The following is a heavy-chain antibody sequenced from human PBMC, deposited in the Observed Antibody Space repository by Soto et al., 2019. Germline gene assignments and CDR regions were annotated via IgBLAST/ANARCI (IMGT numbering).Heavy chain of an antibody. CDR2: IYYSGST. CDR1: GGSISSYY. CDR3: ARGFGFGELFSLDY. Sequence: SETLSLTCTVSGGSISSYYWSWIRQPPGKGLEWIGYIYYSGSTNYNPSLKSRVTISVDTSKNQFSLKLSSVTAADTAVYYCARGFGFGELFSLDYWGQGTLVTVSS. D-gene: IGHD3-10*01. V-gene: IGHV4-59*01. J-gene: IGHJ4*02.